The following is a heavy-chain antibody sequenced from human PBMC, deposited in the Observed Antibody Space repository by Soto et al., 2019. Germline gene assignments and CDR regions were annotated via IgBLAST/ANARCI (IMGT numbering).Heavy chain of an antibody. V-gene: IGHV1-69*05. J-gene: IGHJ6*02. CDR2: IIPIFGTA. CDR3: AADGAYGGTTSYYYYGMDV. Sequence: SVKVSCKASGGTFSSYAISWVRQAPGQGLEWMGGIIPIFGTANYAQKFQERVTITRDMSTSTAYMELSSLRSEDTAVYYCAADGAYGGTTSYYYYGMDVWGQGTTVTVSS. CDR1: GGTFSSYA. D-gene: IGHD1-1*01.